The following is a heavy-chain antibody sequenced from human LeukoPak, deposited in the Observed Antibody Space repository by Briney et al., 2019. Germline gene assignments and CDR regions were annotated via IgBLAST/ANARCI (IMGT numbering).Heavy chain of an antibody. J-gene: IGHJ6*02. CDR3: AKLRRDGDYYYGMDV. CDR1: GFTFSSYA. CDR2: ISGSGGST. V-gene: IGHV3-23*01. D-gene: IGHD3-10*01. Sequence: GGSLRLSCAASGFTFSSYAMSWVRQAPGKGLEWVSAISGSGGSTYYADSVKGRFTISRDNSKNTLYLQMNSLRAEDTAVYYCAKLRRDGDYYYGMDVWGQGTTVTVSS.